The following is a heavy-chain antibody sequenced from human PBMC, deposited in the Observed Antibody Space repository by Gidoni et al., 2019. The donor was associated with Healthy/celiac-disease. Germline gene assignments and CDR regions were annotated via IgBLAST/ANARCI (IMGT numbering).Heavy chain of an antibody. D-gene: IGHD4-17*01. V-gene: IGHV3-11*05. CDR3: ARDSHGDYYYYGKDV. J-gene: IGHJ6*02. CDR2: ISSSSSYT. Sequence: QVQLVESGGGLVKPGGSLRLSCAASGFPFSDYYMSWIRQAPGKGLEWVSYISSSSSYTNYADSVKGRFTISRDNAKNSLYLQMNSLRAENTAVYYCARDSHGDYYYYGKDVWGQGTTVTVSS. CDR1: GFPFSDYY.